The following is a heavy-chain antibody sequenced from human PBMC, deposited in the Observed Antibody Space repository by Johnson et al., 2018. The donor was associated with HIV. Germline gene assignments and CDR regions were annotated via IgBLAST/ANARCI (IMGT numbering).Heavy chain of an antibody. Sequence: VQLVESGGGLIQPGGSLRLSCAASGFTVSSNYMSWVRQAPGKGLEWVSVIYSGGSTYYADSVKGLSTISRDNSNNTLYLQMNSLRAADTAVYYCATPQEGYSAFDIWGQGTMVTVSS. CDR1: GFTVSSNY. CDR2: IYSGGST. V-gene: IGHV3-66*03. CDR3: ATPQEGYSAFDI. J-gene: IGHJ3*02. D-gene: IGHD2-15*01.